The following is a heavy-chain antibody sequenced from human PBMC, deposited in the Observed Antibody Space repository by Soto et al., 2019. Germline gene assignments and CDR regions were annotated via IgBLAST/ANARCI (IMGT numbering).Heavy chain of an antibody. CDR2: INAGNGNT. V-gene: IGHV1-3*01. D-gene: IGHD3-10*01. CDR3: ARESALLWFGATLYGMDV. CDR1: GYTFTSYA. Sequence: ASVKVSCKASGYTFTSYAMHWVRQAPGQRLEWMGWINAGNGNTKYSQKFQGRVTITRDTSASTAYMELSSLRSEDTAVYYCARESALLWFGATLYGMDVWGQGT. J-gene: IGHJ6*02.